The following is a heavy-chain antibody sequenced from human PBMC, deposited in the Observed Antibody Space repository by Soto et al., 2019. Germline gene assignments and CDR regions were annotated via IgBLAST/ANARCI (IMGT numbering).Heavy chain of an antibody. Sequence: QITLKESGPTLVKPPQTLTLTCNFPGFSLSTTGVGVGWIHQHPGQALEWLALIYWDDDKRYSPSLKSRLTITKHISKTKVVLTQVNMDQVDTATYYCVHTWPYTCAPSNGFDPWCQGTLVTVSS. D-gene: IGHD2-2*02. V-gene: IGHV2-5*02. CDR3: VHTWPYTCAPSNGFDP. CDR2: IYWDDDK. CDR1: GFSLSTTGVG. J-gene: IGHJ5*02.